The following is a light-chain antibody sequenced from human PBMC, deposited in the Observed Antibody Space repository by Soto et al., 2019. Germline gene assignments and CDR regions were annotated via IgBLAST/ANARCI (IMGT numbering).Light chain of an antibody. CDR2: GAS. V-gene: IGKV3-15*01. CDR3: QQYNNWPFS. Sequence: EIVMTQSPATLSVSPGERATLSCRASQSVSSNLAWYQQKPGQAPRLLIYGASTRATGIPARFSGSGSVTEFTLTISSLQSEDFALYFCQQYNNWPFSFGPGTRLEIK. J-gene: IGKJ5*01. CDR1: QSVSSN.